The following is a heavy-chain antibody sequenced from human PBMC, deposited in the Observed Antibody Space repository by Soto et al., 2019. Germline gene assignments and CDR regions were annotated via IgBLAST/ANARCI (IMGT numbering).Heavy chain of an antibody. CDR3: ARGTVTSGRGFGP. J-gene: IGHJ5*02. CDR1: ASTFTGYT. Sequence: QVHLVQSGTEVKEPGASVKVSCKASASTFTGYTINWLRQAPGQGLEWMGWISTFNGNTKYAGNFEGRVTMTTNTSTATADMKPTSLTFDDTAVYFCARGTVTSGRGFGPWGPGTLVSGSS. CDR2: ISTFNGNT. V-gene: IGHV1-18*04. D-gene: IGHD4-17*01.